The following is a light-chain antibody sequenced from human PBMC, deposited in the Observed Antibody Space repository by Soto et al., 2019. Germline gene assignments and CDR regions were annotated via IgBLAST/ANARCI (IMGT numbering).Light chain of an antibody. CDR3: MQALQTPIT. Sequence: DIVMPQSPLSLPVTPGEPASISCRSSQSLLHSNGYNYLDWYLQKPGQSPQHLIYLGSNRSSGVPDRFRGSGSGTDFTLKISRVEAEDVGVYYCMQALQTPITFGQGTRLEIK. J-gene: IGKJ5*01. V-gene: IGKV2-28*01. CDR2: LGS. CDR1: QSLLHSNGYNY.